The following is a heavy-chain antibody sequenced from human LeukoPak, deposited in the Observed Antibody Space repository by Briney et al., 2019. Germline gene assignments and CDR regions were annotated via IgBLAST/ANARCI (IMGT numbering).Heavy chain of an antibody. D-gene: IGHD3-10*01. CDR2: INPSDGST. J-gene: IGHJ4*02. CDR3: ARGHGSGSYILGY. V-gene: IGHV1-46*01. CDR1: GYTFTTYY. Sequence: GASVNVSCKASGYTFTTYYMHWVRQAPGQGLEWMGIINPSDGSTTYAQKFQDRVTMTRDTSTSTFYMELSSLRSEDTAVYYCARGHGSGSYILGYWGQGTLVTVSS.